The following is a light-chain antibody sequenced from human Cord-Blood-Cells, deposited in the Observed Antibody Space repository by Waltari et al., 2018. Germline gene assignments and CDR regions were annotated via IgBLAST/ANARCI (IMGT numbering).Light chain of an antibody. V-gene: IGLV1-47*01. J-gene: IGLJ2*01. CDR3: AAWDDSLSVV. CDR1: SSNIGSNY. CDR2: RNN. Sequence: QSVLTQPPSASGTPGQRVTISCSGSSSNIGSNYVYWYQQLPGTAPKLLIYRNNPRPSGGPGRFSGSKSGTSASLAISGLRSEDEADYYCAAWDDSLSVVFGGGTKLTVL.